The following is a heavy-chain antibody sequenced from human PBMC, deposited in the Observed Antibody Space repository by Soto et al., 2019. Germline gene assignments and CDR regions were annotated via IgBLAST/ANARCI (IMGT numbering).Heavy chain of an antibody. CDR2: ISGSGGST. V-gene: IGHV3-23*01. Sequence: GGSLRLSCAASGFTFSSYAMSWVRQAPGKGLEWVSAISGSGGSTYYADSVKGRFTISRDNSKNTLYLQMNSLRAEDTAVYYCATSGSYYVSSDYWGQGTLVTVSS. D-gene: IGHD1-26*01. CDR1: GFTFSSYA. J-gene: IGHJ4*02. CDR3: ATSGSYYVSSDY.